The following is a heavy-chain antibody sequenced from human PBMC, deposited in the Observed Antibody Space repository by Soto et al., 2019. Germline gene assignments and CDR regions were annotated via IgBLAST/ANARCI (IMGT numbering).Heavy chain of an antibody. CDR1: GFTFSGYW. CDR3: TRHRIAAAGPRDWFDP. CDR2: VKSDGTIT. J-gene: IGHJ5*02. Sequence: GGSLRLSCAASGFTFSGYWMHWVRQAPGQGLVWVSRVKSDGTITSYADSVKGRFTISRDDSKNTAYLQMNSLKTEDTAVYYCTRHRIAAAGPRDWFDPWGQGTLVTVSS. D-gene: IGHD6-13*01. V-gene: IGHV3-74*01.